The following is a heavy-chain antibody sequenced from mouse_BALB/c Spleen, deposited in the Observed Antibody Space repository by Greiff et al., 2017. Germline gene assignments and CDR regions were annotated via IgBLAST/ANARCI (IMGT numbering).Heavy chain of an antibody. J-gene: IGHJ3*01. D-gene: IGHD1-1*01. Sequence: LVKTGASVKISCKASGYSFTGYYMHWVKQSHGKSLEWIGYISCYNGATSYNQKFKGKATFTVDTSSSTAYMQFNSLTSEDSAVYYCACYYGSSWGFAYWGQGTLVTVSA. V-gene: IGHV1S34*01. CDR3: ACYYGSSWGFAY. CDR1: GYSFTGYY. CDR2: ISCYNGAT.